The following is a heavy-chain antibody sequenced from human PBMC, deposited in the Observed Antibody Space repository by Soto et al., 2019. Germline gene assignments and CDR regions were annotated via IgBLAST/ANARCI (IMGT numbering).Heavy chain of an antibody. CDR2: INPTRGST. CDR3: ARGGTHLVPDY. V-gene: IGHV1-46*01. Sequence: QVQLVQSGAEVKQPGASMRVSCRTSGYTFTSYYMHWVRQAPGQGLEWMGIINPTRGSTTYSQKLQGRFIMSTDTYTNTLYMEMSSLRSEDTAVYYCARGGTHLVPDYWGQGTLVTVSS. D-gene: IGHD6-6*01. CDR1: GYTFTSYY. J-gene: IGHJ4*02.